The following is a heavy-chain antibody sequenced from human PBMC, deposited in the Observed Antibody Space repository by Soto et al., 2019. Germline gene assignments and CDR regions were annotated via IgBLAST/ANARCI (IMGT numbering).Heavy chain of an antibody. CDR2: ISWDGGR. CDR3: AKDPLGGLHLGELSLELDS. Sequence: EVHLVESGGVVVQPGGSLRLSCAASGFSFDDYTMHWVRQAPGKGLEWVSLISWDGGRHYADSVKGRFTISRDNSKNSLYLQMNSLRTEDTALYYCAKDPLGGLHLGELSLELDSWGQGTMVTVSS. D-gene: IGHD3-16*02. J-gene: IGHJ4*02. CDR1: GFSFDDYT. V-gene: IGHV3-43*01.